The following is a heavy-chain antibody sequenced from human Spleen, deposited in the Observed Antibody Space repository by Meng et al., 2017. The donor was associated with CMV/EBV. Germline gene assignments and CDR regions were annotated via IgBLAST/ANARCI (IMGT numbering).Heavy chain of an antibody. J-gene: IGHJ4*02. V-gene: IGHV3-74*01. D-gene: IGHD3-22*01. CDR3: GKVGYHDSSGHFYYSDY. Sequence: GGSLRLSCAAAGFTVNSYWMHWVRQAPGKGLVGVSRNNRRGSTRTYADAVRGRFTITRDNAKNTLGVQMSSLRAEDTAVYYCGKVGYHDSSGHFYYSDYWGQGTLVTVSS. CDR2: NNRRGSTR. CDR1: GFTVNSYW.